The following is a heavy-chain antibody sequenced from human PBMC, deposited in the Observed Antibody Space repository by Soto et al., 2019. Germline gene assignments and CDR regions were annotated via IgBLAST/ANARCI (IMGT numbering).Heavy chain of an antibody. Sequence: QVQLVQSGAEVKKPGSSVKVSCKASGGTFSSYAISWVRQAPGQGLEWMGGIIPIFGTANYAQKFQGRVTITADESTSTAYMELSSLRSEDTAVYYCARAPRYYDILTGYYKSDNWFDPWGQGTLVTVSS. V-gene: IGHV1-69*01. CDR1: GGTFSSYA. D-gene: IGHD3-9*01. CDR3: ARAPRYYDILTGYYKSDNWFDP. CDR2: IIPIFGTA. J-gene: IGHJ5*02.